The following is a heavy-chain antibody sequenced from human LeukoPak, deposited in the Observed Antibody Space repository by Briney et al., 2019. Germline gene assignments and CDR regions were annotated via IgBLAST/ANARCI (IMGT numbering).Heavy chain of an antibody. D-gene: IGHD3-10*01. CDR1: GYTFTAYY. V-gene: IGHV1-2*02. J-gene: IGHJ4*02. CDR3: ARRYYYGSGHLDY. CDR2: INPNTGDT. Sequence: ASVKVSCKASGYTFTAYYIHWVRQAPGQGLEWMAWINPNTGDTNYAQKFQGRVTMTRDTSISTAYMELSRLRSDDTAVYYCARRYYYGSGHLDYWGQGTLVTVSS.